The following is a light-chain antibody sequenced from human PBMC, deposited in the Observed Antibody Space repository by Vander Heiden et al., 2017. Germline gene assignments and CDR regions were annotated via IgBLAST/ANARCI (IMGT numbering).Light chain of an antibody. CDR1: SSNIGNNY. CDR2: DNN. Sequence: QSVLTQPPSVSAAPGQKVTISCSGSSSNIGNNYVSWYQQFPGTAPKVLMYDNNKRPSGIPDRFSGSKSGTSATLGITGLQTGDEAEYFCGTWDSSLSAWVFGGGTKLTVL. CDR3: GTWDSSLSAWV. J-gene: IGLJ3*02. V-gene: IGLV1-51*01.